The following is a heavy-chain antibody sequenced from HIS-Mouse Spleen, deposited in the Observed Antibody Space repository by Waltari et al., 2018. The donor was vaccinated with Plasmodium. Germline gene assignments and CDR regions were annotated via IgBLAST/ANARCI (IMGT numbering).Heavy chain of an antibody. D-gene: IGHD7-27*01. J-gene: IGHJ3*02. Sequence: QVQLQQWGAGLLKPSETLSLTCAVYGGSFSGYYWSWIRQPPGKGKEWNGEIKHSGSTHYHPYRKSRVTISVDASKNQFSLKLSSVTAADTAVYYCARGRTGVNDAFDIWGQGTMVTVSS. CDR1: GGSFSGYY. CDR2: IKHSGST. CDR3: ARGRTGVNDAFDI. V-gene: IGHV4-34*01.